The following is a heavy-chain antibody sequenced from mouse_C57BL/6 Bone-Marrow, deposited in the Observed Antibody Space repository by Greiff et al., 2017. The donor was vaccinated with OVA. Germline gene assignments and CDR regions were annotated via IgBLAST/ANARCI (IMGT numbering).Heavy chain of an antibody. V-gene: IGHV5-2*01. CDR1: EYEFPSHD. CDR3: ASHYYGSSVVGY. D-gene: IGHD1-1*01. CDR2: INSDGGST. J-gene: IGHJ2*01. Sequence: EVQGVESGGGLVQPGESLKLSCESNEYEFPSHDMTWVRKTPEKRLELVAAINSDGGSTYYPDTMERRFTISRDNTKKTLYLQMSSLRSEDTDLYYCASHYYGSSVVGYWGQGTTLTVSS.